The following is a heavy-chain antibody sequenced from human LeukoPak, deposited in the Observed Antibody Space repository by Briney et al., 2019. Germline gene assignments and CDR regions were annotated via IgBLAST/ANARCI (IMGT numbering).Heavy chain of an antibody. CDR2: IYYSGST. CDR3: ARDHSAAGSDAFDI. J-gene: IGHJ3*02. CDR1: GGSISSYY. D-gene: IGHD2-15*01. Sequence: SETLSLTCTVSGGSISSYYWSWIRQPPGKGLEWIGYIYYSGSTNCNPSLKSRVTISVDTSKNQFSLKLSSVTAADTAVYYCARDHSAAGSDAFDIWGQGTMVTVSS. V-gene: IGHV4-59*01.